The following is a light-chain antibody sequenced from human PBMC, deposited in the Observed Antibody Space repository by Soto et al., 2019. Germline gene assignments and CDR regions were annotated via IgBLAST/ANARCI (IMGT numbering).Light chain of an antibody. V-gene: IGKV3-20*01. CDR1: QSVSGSY. Sequence: EIVLTQSPGTLSLSPGERATLSCRASQSVSGSYLAWYQQKPGQAPRLLISGASSRATAIPDRFSGSGSGTDFTLTISRLEPEDFALYYCQQYGTTPGTFGQGTKLEIK. CDR3: QQYGTTPGT. CDR2: GAS. J-gene: IGKJ2*01.